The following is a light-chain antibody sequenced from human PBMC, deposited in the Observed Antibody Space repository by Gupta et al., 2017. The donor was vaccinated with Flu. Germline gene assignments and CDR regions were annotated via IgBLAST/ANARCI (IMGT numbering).Light chain of an antibody. CDR2: VGS. CDR1: QDITHW. CDR3: QQANSFPIT. Sequence: DIQMTQSPSSVSGSVGDRVTINCRPSQDITHWLAWYQQKPGKAPKLLIHVGSSLQSGVPSRFSGSGSGAEFTLTISSLQPEDIAIYYCQQANSFPITFGQGTRLDIK. J-gene: IGKJ5*01. V-gene: IGKV1-12*01.